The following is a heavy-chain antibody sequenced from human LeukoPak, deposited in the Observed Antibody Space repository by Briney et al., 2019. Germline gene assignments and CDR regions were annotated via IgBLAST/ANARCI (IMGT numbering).Heavy chain of an antibody. CDR2: IYYSGST. D-gene: IGHD4-11*01. J-gene: IGHJ4*02. V-gene: IGHV4-39*01. CDR3: ARHHQAAYINRDFDY. Sequence: SETLSLPCIVSGASISRSSNYWGWSRQPPGKGLEWIGSIYYSGSTYYNPSLKSRVTISVDTSKNQFSLKLSFVTAADTAVYYCARHHQAAYINRDFDYWGQGTLVTVSS. CDR1: GASISRSSNY.